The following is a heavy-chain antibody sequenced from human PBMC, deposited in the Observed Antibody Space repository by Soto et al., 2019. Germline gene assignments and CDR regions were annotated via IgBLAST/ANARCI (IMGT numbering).Heavy chain of an antibody. CDR2: INHSGST. J-gene: IGHJ4*02. Sequence: PSETLSLTCAVYGGSFSGYCWSWIRQPPGKGLEWIGEINHSGSTNYNPSLKSRVTISVDTSKNQFSLKLTSVTAADTAVYYCARGRKGYSSRWYVDWGQGTLVTVSS. CDR1: GGSFSGYC. V-gene: IGHV4-34*01. CDR3: ARGRKGYSSRWYVD. D-gene: IGHD6-13*01.